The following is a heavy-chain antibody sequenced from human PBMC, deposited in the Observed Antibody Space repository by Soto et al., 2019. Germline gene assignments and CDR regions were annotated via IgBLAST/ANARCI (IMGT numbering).Heavy chain of an antibody. V-gene: IGHV1-18*01. CDR3: ARGTVPAAMIEMADRPAFDI. D-gene: IGHD2-2*01. CDR2: ISAYNGNT. J-gene: IGHJ3*02. CDR1: GYTFTSYG. Sequence: ASVTVSCKASGYTFTSYGIIWVRQAPGQGLEWMGWISAYNGNTNYAQKLQGRVTMTTDTSTSTAYMELRSLRSDDTAVYYRARGTVPAAMIEMADRPAFDIWGQGTMVTVSS.